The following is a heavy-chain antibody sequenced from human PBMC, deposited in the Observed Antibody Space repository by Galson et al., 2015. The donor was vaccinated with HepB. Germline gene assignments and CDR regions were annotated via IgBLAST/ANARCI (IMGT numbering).Heavy chain of an antibody. CDR3: ARFSRGGWSNYYYYGMDV. D-gene: IGHD6-19*01. J-gene: IGHJ6*02. CDR1: GFTFSSYW. V-gene: IGHV3-7*03. CDR2: IKQDGSEK. Sequence: SLRLSCAASGFTFSSYWMSWVRQAPGKGLEWVANIKQDGSEKYYVDSVKGRFTISRDNAKNSLYLQMNSLRAEGTAVYYCARFSRGGWSNYYYYGMDVWGQGTTVAVSS.